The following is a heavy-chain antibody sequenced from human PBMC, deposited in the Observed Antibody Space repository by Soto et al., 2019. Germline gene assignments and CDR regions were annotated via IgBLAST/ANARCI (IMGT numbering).Heavy chain of an antibody. CDR3: EKVVSGGHLDY. J-gene: IGHJ4*02. CDR2: IYYSGST. CDR1: GRSINHYY. V-gene: IGHV4-59*08. Sequence: PTDIRSRTRNIPGRSINHYYRTWNRQPPRKRLEWIGAIYYSGSTTYNPSLRSRVTFSVDTSKNPFSLSLTAVTAADTVVYCCEKVVSGGHLDYWGQGTLVTVSS.